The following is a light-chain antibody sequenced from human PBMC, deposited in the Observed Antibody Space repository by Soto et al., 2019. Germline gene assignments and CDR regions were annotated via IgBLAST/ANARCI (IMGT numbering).Light chain of an antibody. CDR2: DVS. CDR1: STDVGGYNY. CDR3: NAYSSSTTLHL. Sequence: QSALTQPASVSGSPGQSITISGSGTSTDVGGYNYVSWYQQHPGKAPKLMISDVSNRPSGVSIRFSGSKSGNTASLTISGLQAEDEADYYCNAYSSSTTLHLFGTGTKLTVL. J-gene: IGLJ1*01. V-gene: IGLV2-14*01.